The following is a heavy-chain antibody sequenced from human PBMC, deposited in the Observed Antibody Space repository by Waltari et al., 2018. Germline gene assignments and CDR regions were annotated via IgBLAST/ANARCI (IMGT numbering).Heavy chain of an antibody. D-gene: IGHD3-10*01. CDR2: IYHSGST. J-gene: IGHJ3*02. Sequence: QVQLQESGPGLVKPSETLSLTCAVSGYSISSGYYWGWIRQPPGKGLEWIGSIYHSGSTYYHPSLKSRVTISVDTSKNQFSLKLSSVTAADTAVYYCARGYYYGSGPDAFDIWGQGTMVTVSS. V-gene: IGHV4-38-2*01. CDR3: ARGYYYGSGPDAFDI. CDR1: GYSISSGYY.